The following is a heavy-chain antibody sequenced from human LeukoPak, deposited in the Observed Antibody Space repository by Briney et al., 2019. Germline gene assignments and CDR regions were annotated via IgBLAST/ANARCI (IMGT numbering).Heavy chain of an antibody. Sequence: GGSLRLSCAASGFTFTNYAMSWVRQAPGKGLEWVSTISGSGDSAYYADSVKGRFTISRDNSKNTLYLRMNSLRADDTAVYYCAKLRSVVVIAALNYWGQGILVTVSS. D-gene: IGHD2-21*01. CDR2: ISGSGDSA. CDR1: GFTFTNYA. V-gene: IGHV3-23*01. J-gene: IGHJ4*02. CDR3: AKLRSVVVIAALNY.